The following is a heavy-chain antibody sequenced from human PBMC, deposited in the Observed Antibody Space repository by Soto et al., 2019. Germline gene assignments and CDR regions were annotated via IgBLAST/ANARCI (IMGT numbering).Heavy chain of an antibody. Sequence: QLQLQESGPGLVKPSETLSLTCTVSGGSISSSSYYWGWIRQPPGRGLEWIGSIYYSGSTYYNPSLNSRVTISVDTSTNQFSLKLSSVTAADTAVYYCHRSIVVPAASGIDYWGQGTLVTVSS. J-gene: IGHJ4*02. CDR1: GGSISSSSYY. D-gene: IGHD2-2*01. CDR3: HRSIVVPAASGIDY. CDR2: IYYSGST. V-gene: IGHV4-39*01.